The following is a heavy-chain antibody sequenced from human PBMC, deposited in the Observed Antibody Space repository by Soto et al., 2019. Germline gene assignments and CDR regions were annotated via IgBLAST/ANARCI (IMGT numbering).Heavy chain of an antibody. J-gene: IGHJ6*02. Sequence: PSETLSLTCTVSGGSISSYYWSWIRQPPGKGLKWIGYIYYSGSTNYNPSLKSRVTISVDTSKNQFSLKLSSVTAADTAVYYCAGASEAGNTYYYYGMDVWGQGTTVTVSS. V-gene: IGHV4-59*08. CDR3: AGASEAGNTYYYYGMDV. CDR1: GGSISSYY. CDR2: IYYSGST.